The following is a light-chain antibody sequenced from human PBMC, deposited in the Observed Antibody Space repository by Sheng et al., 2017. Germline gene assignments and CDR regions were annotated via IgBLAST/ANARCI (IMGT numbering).Light chain of an antibody. V-gene: IGKV3-15*01. J-gene: IGKJ4*01. Sequence: EKVMTQSPAXPVCVSEGKGHPLLRGPVRVLVNKLAWYQQKPGQPPRLLMYGASARATGIPARFIASGSGTEFTLTISSLQSEDFAVYYCQQYDKWPLNFGGGTKVEIK. CDR1: RVLVNK. CDR3: QQYDKWPLN. CDR2: GAS.